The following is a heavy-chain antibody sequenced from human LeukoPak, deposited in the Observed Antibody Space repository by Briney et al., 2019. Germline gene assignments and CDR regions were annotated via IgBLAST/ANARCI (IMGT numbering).Heavy chain of an antibody. D-gene: IGHD2-21*02. CDR1: GYTFTSYG. CDR3: ARNIVVVTAIWSVGAFDI. CDR2: ISAYNGNT. V-gene: IGHV1-18*01. J-gene: IGHJ3*02. Sequence: ASVKVSCKASGYTFTSYGISWVRQAPGQGLEWMGWISAYNGNTNYAQKLQGRVTMTTDTSTSTAYMELRSLRSDDTAVYYCARNIVVVTAIWSVGAFDIWGQGTMVTVSS.